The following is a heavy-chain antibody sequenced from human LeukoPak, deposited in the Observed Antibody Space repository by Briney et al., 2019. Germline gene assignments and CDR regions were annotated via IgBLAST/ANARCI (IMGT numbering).Heavy chain of an antibody. D-gene: IGHD2-15*01. CDR3: ARGLRGCDRFFDL. Sequence: GGSLRLSCAASEFFFSTYAMSWVRQAPGKGLEWVSGFIDREADTYYADSVMGRFTISRDNSKNILYLQMDRLRADDTAIYYCARGLRGCDRFFDLWGRGTLVTVSS. V-gene: IGHV3-23*01. CDR2: FIDREADT. CDR1: EFFFSTYA. J-gene: IGHJ2*01.